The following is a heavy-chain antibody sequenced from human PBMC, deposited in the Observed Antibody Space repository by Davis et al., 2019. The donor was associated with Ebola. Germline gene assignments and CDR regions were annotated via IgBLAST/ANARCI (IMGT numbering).Heavy chain of an antibody. CDR1: GFTFNNHW. V-gene: IGHV3-74*01. CDR3: ARGGRTTFDY. J-gene: IGHJ4*02. CDR2: INSDGSST. D-gene: IGHD4-17*01. Sequence: GESLKISCAASGFTFNNHWMHWVRQAPGKGLVWVSRINSDGSSTNYADSVKGRFTISRGNAKNTLYLQMNSLRAEDTAVYYCARGGRTTFDYWGQGTLVTVSS.